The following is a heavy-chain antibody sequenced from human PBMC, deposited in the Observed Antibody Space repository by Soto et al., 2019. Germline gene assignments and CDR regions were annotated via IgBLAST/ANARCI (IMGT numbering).Heavy chain of an antibody. J-gene: IGHJ6*02. CDR3: ARDHYGDYEVGYYYGMDV. CDR2: IWYDGSNK. CDR1: GFTFSSYG. V-gene: IGHV3-33*01. Sequence: QVQLVESGGGVVQPGRSLRLSCAASGFTFSSYGMHWVRQAPGKGLEWVAVIWYDGSNKYYADSVKGRFTISRDNSKSTLYLQMNSLRAEDTAVYYCARDHYGDYEVGYYYGMDVWGQGTTVTVSS. D-gene: IGHD4-17*01.